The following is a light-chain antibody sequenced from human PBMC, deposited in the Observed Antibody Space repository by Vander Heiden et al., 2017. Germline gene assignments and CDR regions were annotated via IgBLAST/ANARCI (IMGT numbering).Light chain of an antibody. V-gene: IGLV1-47*01. CDR2: RNN. CDR3: AVWDDSLSGVV. CDR1: SSNIGSNY. J-gene: IGLJ2*01. Sequence: QSVLTQPPSASGTPGQRVTIACSGSSSNIGSNYVYWYQQVPGTAPKLLIYRNNQRPSGFPDRFSGSKSGTSASLAISGLRSEDEADYYCAVWDDSLSGVVFGGGTKLTVL.